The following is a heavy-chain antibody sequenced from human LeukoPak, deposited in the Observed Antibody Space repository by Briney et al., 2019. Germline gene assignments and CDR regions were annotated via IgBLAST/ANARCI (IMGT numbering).Heavy chain of an antibody. CDR2: ITTSSTYT. D-gene: IGHD3-22*01. J-gene: IGHJ4*02. V-gene: IGHV3-21*01. Sequence: GGSLRLSCEASGFSFSSYNMDWVRQTPGKGLEWISSITTSSTYTFYADSVKGRFTISRDNARNSLYLQMNSLRAEDTAVYYCARDPYYYDSSGYLDYWGQGTLVTVSS. CDR1: GFSFSSYN. CDR3: ARDPYYYDSSGYLDY.